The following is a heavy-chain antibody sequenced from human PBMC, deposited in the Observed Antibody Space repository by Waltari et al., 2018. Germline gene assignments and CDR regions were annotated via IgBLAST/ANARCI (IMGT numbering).Heavy chain of an antibody. D-gene: IGHD2-15*01. CDR1: GGSISSTSYY. V-gene: IGHV4-39*01. Sequence: QLQLQESGPGLVKPSETLSLTCSVSGGSISSTSYYWGWSRQPPGKGLEWIGSFSYDANTYYNPSLKCRITISVDTSKNQFSLQLRSVTAADTAIYYCARPGRVGGGSLMGLDYWGQGTLVTVSS. CDR2: FSYDANT. CDR3: ARPGRVGGGSLMGLDY. J-gene: IGHJ4*02.